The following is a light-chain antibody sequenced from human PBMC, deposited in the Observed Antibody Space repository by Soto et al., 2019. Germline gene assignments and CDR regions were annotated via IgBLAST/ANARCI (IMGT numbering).Light chain of an antibody. V-gene: IGKV1-12*01. Sequence: DIQMTQSPSSVSASVGDRVTITCRASQGIGSWLGWYQQKPGIAPELLIYGASNLQSGVPSRFHGNRSGTDFTLTVISLQPKDVATYYCEQANSLPLTFGGGAKVEIK. CDR3: EQANSLPLT. CDR1: QGIGSW. J-gene: IGKJ4*01. CDR2: GAS.